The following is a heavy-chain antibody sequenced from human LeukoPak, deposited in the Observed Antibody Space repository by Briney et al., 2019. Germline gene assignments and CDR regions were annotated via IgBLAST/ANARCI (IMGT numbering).Heavy chain of an antibody. CDR2: ISYDGSNK. CDR1: GFTFSSYA. D-gene: IGHD3-3*01. V-gene: IGHV3-30-3*01. CDR3: AREDFWSGQIDY. J-gene: IGHJ4*02. Sequence: PGGSLRLSCAASGFTFSSYAMHWVRQAPGKGLEWVAVISYDGSNKYYADSVKGRFTISRDNSKNTLYLQMNSLRAEDTAVYYCAREDFWSGQIDYWGQGTLVTVSS.